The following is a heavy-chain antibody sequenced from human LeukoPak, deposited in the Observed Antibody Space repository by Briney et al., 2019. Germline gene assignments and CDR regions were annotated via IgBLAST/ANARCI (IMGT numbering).Heavy chain of an antibody. Sequence: GESLKISCKGSGYSFTSYWIGWVRQMPGKGPEWIGIIYPSDSDTRYNPSFQGQVTMSADKSISTAYLQWSSLEASDTAIYYCARRRSAGLIRDAFDIWGQGTMVTVSS. CDR2: IYPSDSDT. CDR3: ARRRSAGLIRDAFDI. J-gene: IGHJ3*02. V-gene: IGHV5-51*01. CDR1: GYSFTSYW. D-gene: IGHD3-10*01.